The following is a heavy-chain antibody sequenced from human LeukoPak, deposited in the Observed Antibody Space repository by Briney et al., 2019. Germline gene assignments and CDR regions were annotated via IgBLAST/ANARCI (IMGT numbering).Heavy chain of an antibody. V-gene: IGHV3-7*03. Sequence: PGGSLRLSCEGSGFTFSNYWMGWVRQAPGKGLQWVANIKTDGSEKYYVDSVKGRFTISRDTSKNTLFLQMNSLRAEDTAVYYCARIYSGSHYSWGQGTLVTISS. CDR1: GFTFSNYW. CDR2: IKTDGSEK. D-gene: IGHD1-26*01. CDR3: ARIYSGSHYS. J-gene: IGHJ4*02.